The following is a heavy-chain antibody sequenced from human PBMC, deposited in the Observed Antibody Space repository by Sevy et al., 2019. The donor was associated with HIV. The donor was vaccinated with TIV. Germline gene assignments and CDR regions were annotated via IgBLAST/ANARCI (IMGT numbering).Heavy chain of an antibody. CDR3: ARDPRMYGDYLLAYFDY. CDR2: IGYDGSNK. Sequence: GGSLRLSCAASGFTPSTYGMHWVRQAPGKGLEWVAVIGYDGSNKYYADSVKGRFTISRGNSKNTLFLQMDSLRAEDTAVYYCARDPRMYGDYLLAYFDYWGQGTLVTVSS. J-gene: IGHJ4*02. CDR1: GFTPSTYG. D-gene: IGHD2-8*01. V-gene: IGHV3-33*01.